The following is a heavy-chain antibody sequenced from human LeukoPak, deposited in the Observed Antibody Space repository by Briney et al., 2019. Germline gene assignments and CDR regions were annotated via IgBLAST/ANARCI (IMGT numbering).Heavy chain of an antibody. CDR3: ARDGGGSEIWGHYDFYCMDV. CDR1: GLTFSGYA. CDR2: ITGSTSYI. V-gene: IGHV3-21*01. D-gene: IGHD3-16*01. Sequence: GGSLRLSCAASGLTFSGYAMNWVRQAPGKGLERVSSITGSTSYIYYADSLKGRFTISRDNAKNSLYLQMNSLRAEDTAVYYCARDGGGSEIWGHYDFYCMDVWGKGTTVTVSS. J-gene: IGHJ6*03.